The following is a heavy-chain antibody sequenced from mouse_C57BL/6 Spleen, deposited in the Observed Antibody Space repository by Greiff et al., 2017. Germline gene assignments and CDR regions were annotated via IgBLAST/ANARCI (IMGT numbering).Heavy chain of an antibody. D-gene: IGHD1-1*01. Sequence: VKLQESGAELAKPGASVKLSCKASGYTFTSYWMHWVKQRPGQGLEWIGYINPSSGYTKYNHKFKDKATLTADKSSSTAYMQLSSLTYEDSAVYYCARGDYGRSPVFDVWGTGTTVTVSS. CDR2: INPSSGYT. CDR3: ARGDYGRSPVFDV. CDR1: GYTFTSYW. V-gene: IGHV1-7*01. J-gene: IGHJ1*03.